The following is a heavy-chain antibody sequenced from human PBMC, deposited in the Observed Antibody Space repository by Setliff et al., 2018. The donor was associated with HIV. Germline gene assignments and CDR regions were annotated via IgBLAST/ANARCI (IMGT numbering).Heavy chain of an antibody. CDR3: ARGHYMDV. V-gene: IGHV4-31*01. CDR2: MSYTGID. J-gene: IGHJ6*03. Sequence: SETLSLTCTVSGGSISSSTYYWNWFRQSPGKGLEWIGYMSYTGIDNYNPSLKSLVTISLDTSKHQFSLKLSSVTAADTAVYYCARGHYMDVWGKGATVTVSS. CDR1: GGSISSSTYY.